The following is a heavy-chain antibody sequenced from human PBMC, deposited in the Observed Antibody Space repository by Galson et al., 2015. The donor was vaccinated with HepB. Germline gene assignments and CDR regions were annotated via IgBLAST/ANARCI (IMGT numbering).Heavy chain of an antibody. D-gene: IGHD1-26*01. CDR3: ARDRIGGTYYFDF. J-gene: IGHJ4*02. CDR2: IYYSGST. V-gene: IGHV4-59*01. CDR1: GGSISSYY. Sequence: SETLSLTCTVSGGSISSYYWSWIRQPPGKGLEWIGYIYYSGSTNYNPSLKSRVTISVDTSKNQFSLKLNSVTAADTAVYYCARDRIGGTYYFDFWGQGTLVTVSS.